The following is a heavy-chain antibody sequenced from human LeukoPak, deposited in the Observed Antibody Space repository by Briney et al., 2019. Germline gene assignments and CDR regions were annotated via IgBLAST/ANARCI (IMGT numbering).Heavy chain of an antibody. CDR3: ARGVAMVRGIYDY. J-gene: IGHJ4*02. CDR1: GYSFNSYG. D-gene: IGHD3-10*01. V-gene: IGHV1-18*01. CDR2: ISAYNGNT. Sequence: ASGKVSCKASGYSFNSYGISWVRQAPGQGLEWMGWISAYNGNTDYPQKFQGRVTMTTDTSTSTAYMELRSLRSDDTAVYYCARGVAMVRGIYDYWGQGTLVTVSS.